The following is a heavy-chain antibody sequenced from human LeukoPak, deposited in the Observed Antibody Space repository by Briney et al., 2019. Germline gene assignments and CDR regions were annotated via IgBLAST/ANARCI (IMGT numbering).Heavy chain of an antibody. CDR2: ISSSSSYI. D-gene: IGHD3-10*01. V-gene: IGHV3-21*01. J-gene: IGHJ4*02. CDR1: GFTFSSYS. CDR3: ARDTMVRGLPIDY. Sequence: GGSLRLSCAASGFTFSSYSMNWVRQAPGKGLEWVSSISSSSSYIYYADSVKGRFTISRDNAKNSLYLQMNSLRAEDTAVYYCARDTMVRGLPIDYWGQGTLVTVSS.